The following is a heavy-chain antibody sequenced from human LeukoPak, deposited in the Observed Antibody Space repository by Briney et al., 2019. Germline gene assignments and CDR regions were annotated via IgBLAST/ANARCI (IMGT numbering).Heavy chain of an antibody. CDR1: GFAFSSHN. CDR2: MSYDGNNK. V-gene: IGHV3-30*16. Sequence: GGSLRLSCAASGFAFSSHNMHWVRQAPGSGLEWVAVMSYDGNNKYYADSVKGRFTVSRDISENTLYLQMNSLRVDDTAVYYCARVSRSSMWSSGFDIWGRGTVVTVSP. J-gene: IGHJ3*02. D-gene: IGHD6-13*01. CDR3: ARVSRSSMWSSGFDI.